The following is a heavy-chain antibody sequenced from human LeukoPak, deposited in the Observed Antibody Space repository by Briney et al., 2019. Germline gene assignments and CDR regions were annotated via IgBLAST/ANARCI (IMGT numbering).Heavy chain of an antibody. V-gene: IGHV3-66*01. Sequence: GGSLRLSCAVSGVTVSNNYMAWVRQAPGKGLEWVSVVWHDGRTDYADSVKGRFTISRDNAKNSLYLQMNSLRAEDTAVYYCARGARVLAGDVWGQGTTVTVSS. D-gene: IGHD3-3*02. J-gene: IGHJ6*02. CDR2: VWHDGRT. CDR3: ARGARVLAGDV. CDR1: GVTVSNNY.